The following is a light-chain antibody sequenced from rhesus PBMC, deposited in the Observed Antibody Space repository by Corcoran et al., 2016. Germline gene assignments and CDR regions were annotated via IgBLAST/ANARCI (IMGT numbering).Light chain of an antibody. J-gene: IGKJ3*01. V-gene: IGKV1-43*02. CDR2: AAS. CDR1: QGISTY. Sequence: DIQMTQSPSSLSASVGDRVTITCRASQGISTYLNWYQQKPGKAPKRLIYAASSLESGVPSRFSGSGAGTDFTLTISSLPPEYFATYYCLQYNSDPFTFGPGTKLDIK. CDR3: LQYNSDPFT.